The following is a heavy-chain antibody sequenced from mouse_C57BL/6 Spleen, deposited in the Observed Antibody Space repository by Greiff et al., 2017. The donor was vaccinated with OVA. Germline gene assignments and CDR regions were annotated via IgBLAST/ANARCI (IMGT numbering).Heavy chain of an antibody. D-gene: IGHD1-1*01. V-gene: IGHV1-80*01. Sequence: QVQLQQSGAELVKPGASVKISCKASGYAFSSYWMNWVKQRPGKGLEWIGQIYPGDGDTNYNGKFKGKATLTADKSSSTAYMQLSSLTSEDSAVYFCAREGYYYGKWGYAMDYWGQGTSVTVSS. CDR2: IYPGDGDT. J-gene: IGHJ4*01. CDR1: GYAFSSYW. CDR3: AREGYYYGKWGYAMDY.